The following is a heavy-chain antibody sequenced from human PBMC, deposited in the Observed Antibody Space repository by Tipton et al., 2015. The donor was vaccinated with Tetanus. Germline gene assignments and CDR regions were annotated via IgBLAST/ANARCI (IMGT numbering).Heavy chain of an antibody. CDR2: IYYNGGT. Sequence: TLSLTCTVSGGSISGYYWSWIRQPPGKGLEWIGSIYYNGGTNSNPSLKSRVAISVDTSRNQFSLRLTSVTAAGTALYYCAREVVNSGYYSSKYYFDYWGQGTLVTVSS. CDR1: GGSISGYY. CDR3: AREVVNSGYYSSKYYFDY. D-gene: IGHD3-22*01. V-gene: IGHV4-59*01. J-gene: IGHJ4*02.